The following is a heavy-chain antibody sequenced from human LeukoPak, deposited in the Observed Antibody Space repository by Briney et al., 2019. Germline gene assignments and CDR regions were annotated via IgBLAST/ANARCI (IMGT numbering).Heavy chain of an antibody. J-gene: IGHJ4*02. Sequence: GGSLRLSCAASGFTFSSFGMHWVRQAPGKGLEWLAVLSYDGSNSFYADSVKGRFTISRDNSKNTLYLQMNSLRPEDTAVYYCAKDASTVTLHADYWGQGTLVTVSS. CDR2: LSYDGSNS. CDR1: GFTFSSFG. D-gene: IGHD4-17*01. V-gene: IGHV3-30*18. CDR3: AKDASTVTLHADY.